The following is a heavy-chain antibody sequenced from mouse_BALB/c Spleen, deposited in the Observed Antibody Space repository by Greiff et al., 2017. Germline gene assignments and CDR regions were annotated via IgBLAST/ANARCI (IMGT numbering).Heavy chain of an antibody. J-gene: IGHJ3*01. CDR2: INPSNGRT. CDR1: GYTFTSYW. CDR3: ARNCRFAY. Sequence: QQSCKASGYTFTSYWMHWVKQRPGQGLEWIGEINPSNGRTNYNEKFKSKATLTVDKSSSTAYMQLSSLTSEDSAVYYCARNCRFAYWGQGTLVTVSA. V-gene: IGHV1S81*02.